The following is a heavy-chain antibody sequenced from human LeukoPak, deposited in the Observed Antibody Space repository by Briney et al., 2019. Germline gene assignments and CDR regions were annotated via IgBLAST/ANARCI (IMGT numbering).Heavy chain of an antibody. CDR1: GFTFGDYA. Sequence: GGSLRLSCSASGFTFGDYAMSWVRQAAGEGLEWVGFIRSKAYGGTTEYAASVEGRFSISRDDSKSIAYLQMNSPKTEDTAVYYCSRDLNWSFDYWGQGILVTVSS. V-gene: IGHV3-49*04. CDR2: IRSKAYGGTT. D-gene: IGHD1-1*01. J-gene: IGHJ4*02. CDR3: SRDLNWSFDY.